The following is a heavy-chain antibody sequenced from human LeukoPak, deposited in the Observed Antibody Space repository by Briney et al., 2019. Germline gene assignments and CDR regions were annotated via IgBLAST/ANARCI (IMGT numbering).Heavy chain of an antibody. CDR3: ATGSRSSGRYYFDY. J-gene: IGHJ4*02. CDR2: ISSSSSCI. CDR1: GFTLSSYS. D-gene: IGHD6-19*01. V-gene: IGHV3-21*01. Sequence: PGGSLILSCAASGFTLSSYSMNWVRQAPGKGLEWVSSISSSSSCIYYADSAKGRFTISRDNAKNSLYLQMNSLRAEDTAVYYCATGSRSSGRYYFDYWGQGTLVTVSS.